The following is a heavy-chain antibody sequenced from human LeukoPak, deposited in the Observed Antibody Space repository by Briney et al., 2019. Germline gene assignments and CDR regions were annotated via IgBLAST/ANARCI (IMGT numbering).Heavy chain of an antibody. D-gene: IGHD2-15*01. Sequence: SQTLSLTCAISGDIVSSNSVAWNWIRQSPSRGLEWLGRTYYRSKWSNDYAVSVKSRITINPDTSQNQFSLQLNSLTPEDTAVYYCARAPIGGWYFDLWGRGTLVTVSS. CDR2: TYYRSKWSN. CDR3: ARAPIGGWYFDL. CDR1: GDIVSSNSVA. V-gene: IGHV6-1*01. J-gene: IGHJ2*01.